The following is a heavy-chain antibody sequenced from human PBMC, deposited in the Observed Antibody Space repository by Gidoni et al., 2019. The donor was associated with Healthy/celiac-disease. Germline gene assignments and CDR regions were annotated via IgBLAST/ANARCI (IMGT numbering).Heavy chain of an antibody. CDR3: ARGGGSGSYYYYYGMDV. CDR2: INPNSGGT. V-gene: IGHV1-2*02. Sequence: QVQLVQSGAEVKKPGASVKVSCKASGYTFTGSYMHWVRQAPGQGLEWMGWINPNSGGTNYAQKLQGRVTMTRDTSISTAYMELSRLRSDDTAVYYCARGGGSGSYYYYYGMDVWGQGTTVTVSS. D-gene: IGHD1-26*01. J-gene: IGHJ6*02. CDR1: GYTFTGSY.